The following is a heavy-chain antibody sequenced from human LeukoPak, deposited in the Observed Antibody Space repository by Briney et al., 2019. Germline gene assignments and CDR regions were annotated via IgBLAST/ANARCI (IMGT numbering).Heavy chain of an antibody. D-gene: IGHD6-19*01. CDR1: GYTFTRYY. J-gene: IGHJ4*02. Sequence: ASVKVSCKASGYTFTRYYMHWVRQAPGQGREWMGWINPNSGGTNYAQKFQGRVTMTRDTSISTAYMELSRLRSDDTAVYYCARDTSKWLGALGYWGQGTLVTVSS. CDR2: INPNSGGT. CDR3: ARDTSKWLGALGY. V-gene: IGHV1-2*02.